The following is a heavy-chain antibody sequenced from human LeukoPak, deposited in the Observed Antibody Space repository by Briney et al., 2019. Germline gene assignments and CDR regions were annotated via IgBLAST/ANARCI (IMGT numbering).Heavy chain of an antibody. J-gene: IGHJ4*02. D-gene: IGHD2-21*01. CDR1: GGSISSNNG. Sequence: SETLSVTCAVSGGSISSNNGWSWVRQPPGKGLEWIGEISHGGSTIYNPSLKSRVTISVDTSKKQFSLKLSSVTAADTAVYYCAREGDSRYFDYWGQGALVTVSS. CDR2: ISHGGST. V-gene: IGHV4-4*02. CDR3: AREGDSRYFDY.